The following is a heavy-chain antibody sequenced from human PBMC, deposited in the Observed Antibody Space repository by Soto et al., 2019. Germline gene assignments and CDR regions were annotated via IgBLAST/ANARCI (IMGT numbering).Heavy chain of an antibody. J-gene: IGHJ6*02. V-gene: IGHV3-30*18. CDR2: ISYDGSNK. CDR1: GFTFSNYG. Sequence: GGSLRLSCEASGFTFSNYGMHWVRQAPGKGLEWVAVISYDGSNKYYADSVKGRFTISRDDSKNTLYLQMNSLRAEDTAVYYCAKDGGQVWDILIARGNYYYYGMDVWGQGTTVTVSS. CDR3: AKDGGQVWDILIARGNYYYYGMDV. D-gene: IGHD3-9*01.